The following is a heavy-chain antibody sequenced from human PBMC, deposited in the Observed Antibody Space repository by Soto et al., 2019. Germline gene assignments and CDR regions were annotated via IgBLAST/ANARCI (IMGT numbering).Heavy chain of an antibody. V-gene: IGHV1-46*03. CDR2: INPSGGST. CDR1: GYTFTSYY. D-gene: IGHD4-17*01. Sequence: QVQLVQSGAEVKKPGASVKVSCKASGYTFTSYYMHWVRQAPGQGLEWMGIINPSGGSTSYAQKFQGRGTMARDTSASTVYMELSSLRSEDTAVYYCASPRVTTVTTAFYYGMDVWGQGTTVTVSS. CDR3: ASPRVTTVTTAFYYGMDV. J-gene: IGHJ6*02.